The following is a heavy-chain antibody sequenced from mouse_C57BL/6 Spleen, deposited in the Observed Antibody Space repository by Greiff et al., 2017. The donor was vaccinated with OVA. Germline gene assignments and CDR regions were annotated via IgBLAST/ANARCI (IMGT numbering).Heavy chain of an antibody. V-gene: IGHV5-16*01. D-gene: IGHD4-1*01. Sequence: MLVESEGGLVQPGSSMKLSCTASVFTFSDYYMAWVRQVPEKGLEWVANINYDGSSTYYLDSLKSRFIISRDNAKNILYLQMSSLKSEDTATYYCARDGLGHAMDYWGQGTSVTVSS. CDR2: INYDGSST. CDR3: ARDGLGHAMDY. CDR1: VFTFSDYY. J-gene: IGHJ4*01.